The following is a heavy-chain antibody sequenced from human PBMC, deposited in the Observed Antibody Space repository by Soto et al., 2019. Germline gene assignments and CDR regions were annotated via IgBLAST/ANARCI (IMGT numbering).Heavy chain of an antibody. J-gene: IGHJ4*02. D-gene: IGHD1-7*01. CDR2: IYPGDSET. CDR1: GYGYISSW. V-gene: IGHV5-51*01. CDR3: ARLRYGELPPTY. Sequence: GQAVIVSCKGAGYGYISSWVGWVRKMPGKGLEWMGIIYPGDSETRYNPSFEGQVTISVDRSVSIAFLQWSSLEASDTAMYYCARLRYGELPPTYWGQGTLVTVSS.